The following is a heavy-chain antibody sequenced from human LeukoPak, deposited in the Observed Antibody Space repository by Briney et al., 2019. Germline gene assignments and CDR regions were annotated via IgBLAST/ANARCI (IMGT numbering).Heavy chain of an antibody. CDR3: ARAFLGGYYDILTGVDY. CDR1: GYTFTSYG. D-gene: IGHD3-9*01. V-gene: IGHV1-18*01. J-gene: IGHJ4*02. CDR2: ISAYNGNT. Sequence: ASVKVSYKASGYTFTSYGISWVRQAPGQGLEWMGWISAYNGNTNYAQKLQGRVTMTTDTSTSTAYMELRSLRSDDTAVYYCARAFLGGYYDILTGVDYWGQGTLVTVSS.